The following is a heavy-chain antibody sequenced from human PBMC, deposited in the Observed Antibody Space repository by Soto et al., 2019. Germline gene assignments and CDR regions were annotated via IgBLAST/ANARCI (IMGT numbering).Heavy chain of an antibody. CDR3: ARDPQPDYSSSSGRGYYGMDV. CDR2: ISYDGSNK. J-gene: IGHJ6*02. Sequence: GGSLRLSCAASGFTFSSYAMHWVRQAPGKGLEWVAVISYDGSNKYYADSVKGRFTISRDNSKNTLYLQMNSLRAEDTAVYYCARDPQPDYSSSSGRGYYGMDVWGQGTTVTVSS. CDR1: GFTFSSYA. V-gene: IGHV3-30-3*01. D-gene: IGHD6-6*01.